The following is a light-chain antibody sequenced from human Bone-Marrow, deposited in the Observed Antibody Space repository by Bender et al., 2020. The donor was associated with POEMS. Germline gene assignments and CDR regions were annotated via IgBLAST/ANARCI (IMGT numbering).Light chain of an antibody. CDR2: ELS. V-gene: IGLV2-18*01. J-gene: IGLJ2*01. CDR3: SFYTATTFVI. CDR1: SSDGGSFNR. Sequence: QSALTQPPSVSGSPGQSITISCTATSSDGGSFNRVSWYHQPPGTAPKLIIYELSNRPSGVHDLFSGAKSGNTASLTISGIQAEDEGHYYCSFYTATTFVIFGGGTKLTVL.